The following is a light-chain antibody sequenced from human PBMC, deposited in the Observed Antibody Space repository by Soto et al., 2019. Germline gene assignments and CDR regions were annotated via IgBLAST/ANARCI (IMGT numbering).Light chain of an antibody. CDR1: DIARKT. V-gene: IGLV3-21*02. Sequence: SYELTQPPSVSVAPGQTARITCGGNDIARKTVHWYQQKTDQAPVLVVYDDDERPSGIPKRFSGSNSGNTATLTISRVEAGDEADYYCQVWDISSDHHVFGTGTKVTVL. CDR3: QVWDISSDHHV. J-gene: IGLJ1*01. CDR2: DDD.